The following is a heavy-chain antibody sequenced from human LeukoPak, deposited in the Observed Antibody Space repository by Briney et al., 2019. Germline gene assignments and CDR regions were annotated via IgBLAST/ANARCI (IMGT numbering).Heavy chain of an antibody. V-gene: IGHV4-39*07. D-gene: IGHD2-2*01. Sequence: PSETLSLTCTVSGGSISSSSYYWGWIRQPPGKGLEWIGEINHSGSTNYNPSLKSRVTISVDTSKNQFSLKLSSVTAADTAVYYYARGHSGRDCSSTSCYLLGAYYFDYWGQGTLVTVSS. CDR3: ARGHSGRDCSSTSCYLLGAYYFDY. J-gene: IGHJ4*02. CDR1: GGSISSSSYY. CDR2: INHSGST.